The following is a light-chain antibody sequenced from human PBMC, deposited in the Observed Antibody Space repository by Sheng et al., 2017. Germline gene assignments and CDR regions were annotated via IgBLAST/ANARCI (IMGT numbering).Light chain of an antibody. J-gene: IGLJ2*01. CDR1: SSDVADYNY. Sequence: QSALTQPRSVSGSPGQSVTISCTGTSSDVADYNYVSWYQQHPGKAPKLMIYDVSKRPSGVPDRFSASKSGNTASLTISGLQAEDEADYYCCLYGGSYTFDVVFGGGTRLTVL. CDR3: CLYGGSYTFDVV. CDR2: DVS. V-gene: IGLV2-11*01.